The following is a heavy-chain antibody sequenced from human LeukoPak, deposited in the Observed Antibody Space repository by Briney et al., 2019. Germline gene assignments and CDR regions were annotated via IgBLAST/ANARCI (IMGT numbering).Heavy chain of an antibody. Sequence: LETLSLTCTVSGDSIDSYYWSWIRQPSGEGLQWIGYVFYSGPTNYDASLKSRVAISVDRSKNQFSLKLTSVSAADTAVYYCAGRSARYFDSWGQGTLVTVSS. CDR3: AGRSARYFDS. J-gene: IGHJ4*02. CDR1: GDSIDSYY. D-gene: IGHD1-26*01. CDR2: VFYSGPT. V-gene: IGHV4-59*01.